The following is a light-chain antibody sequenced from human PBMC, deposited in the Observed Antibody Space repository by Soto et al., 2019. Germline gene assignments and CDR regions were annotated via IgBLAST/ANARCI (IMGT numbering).Light chain of an antibody. J-gene: IGLJ1*01. V-gene: IGLV2-14*01. CDR1: SSDVGGYKH. CDR2: ELS. Sequence: QSALTQPASVSGSPGQSITISCTGTSSDVGGYKHVSWYQHHPGKAPKLMIYELSNRPSGVPNRFSGSKSGYTASLTISGLQAEDEADYYCNSQRSSGTRVFGTGTKLTVL. CDR3: NSQRSSGTRV.